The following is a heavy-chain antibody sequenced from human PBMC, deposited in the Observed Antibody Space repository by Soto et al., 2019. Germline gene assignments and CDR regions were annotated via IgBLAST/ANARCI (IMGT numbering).Heavy chain of an antibody. CDR1: GFTFTLYS. CDR3: ARYSGNYQDAFDI. CDR2: INGGSGKT. V-gene: IGHV1-3*01. Sequence: QVQLVQSGAEVKKPGASVKVSCRASGFTFTLYSMHWVRQAPGQRLEWMGWINGGSGKTKYSKKFQGRVTIAWDTSASTAYMEVSSLRSEDTAVYYCARYSGNYQDAFDIWGQGTMVTVSS. J-gene: IGHJ3*02. D-gene: IGHD1-26*01.